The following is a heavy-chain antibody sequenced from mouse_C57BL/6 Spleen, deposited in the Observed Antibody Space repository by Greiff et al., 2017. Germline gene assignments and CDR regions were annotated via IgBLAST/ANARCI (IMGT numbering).Heavy chain of an antibody. CDR2: IYPGDGDT. CDR3: ARGATEGFAY. CDR1: GYAFSSSW. Sequence: QVQLQQSGPELVKPGASVKISCKASGYAFSSSWMNWVKQRPGKGLEWIGRIYPGDGDTNYNGKFKGKATLTADKSSSTAYMQLSSLTSEDSAVYFCARGATEGFAYWGQGTLVTVSA. D-gene: IGHD3-1*01. V-gene: IGHV1-82*01. J-gene: IGHJ3*01.